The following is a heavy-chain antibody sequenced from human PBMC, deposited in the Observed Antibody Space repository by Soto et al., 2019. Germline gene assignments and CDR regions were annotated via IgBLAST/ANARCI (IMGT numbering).Heavy chain of an antibody. Sequence: QVQLVQSGAEVKKPGDSVKVSCKASGYTFSSYGISWVRQAPGRGLGWVGWINISNGKTNYAQKLQGRVTMTTDTSTRTVNMELRSLRSDDTAVYYCARVGYDILTGYFSHHFDYWGQGTLVTVSS. V-gene: IGHV1-18*01. J-gene: IGHJ4*02. D-gene: IGHD3-9*01. CDR2: INISNGKT. CDR3: ARVGYDILTGYFSHHFDY. CDR1: GYTFSSYG.